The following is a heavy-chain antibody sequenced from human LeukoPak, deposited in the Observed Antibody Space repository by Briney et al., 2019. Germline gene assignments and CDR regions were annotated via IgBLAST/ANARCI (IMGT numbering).Heavy chain of an antibody. CDR2: IYYSGST. CDR3: ARDKRGDYGGKLPSGAFDI. CDR1: GGSISSGSYY. J-gene: IGHJ3*02. D-gene: IGHD4-23*01. V-gene: IGHV4-39*07. Sequence: SETLSLTCTVSGGSISSGSYYWGWIRQPPGKGLEWIGSIYYSGSTYYNPSLKSRVTISVDTSKNEFSLKLSSVTAADTAVYYCARDKRGDYGGKLPSGAFDIWGQGTMVTVSS.